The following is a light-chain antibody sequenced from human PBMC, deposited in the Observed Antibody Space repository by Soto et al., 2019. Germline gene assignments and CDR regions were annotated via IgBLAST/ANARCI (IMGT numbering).Light chain of an antibody. Sequence: EIVLTHSPGTLSLSPGERATLSYRAAQSVGTRLAWYQQKPGQAPRLLIYDASNGATGIPARFSGSGSGTDFTLTISSLEPEDCAVYYCQQRSNWQITFGQGTRLENK. CDR3: QQRSNWQIT. CDR2: DAS. J-gene: IGKJ5*01. V-gene: IGKV3-11*01. CDR1: QSVGTR.